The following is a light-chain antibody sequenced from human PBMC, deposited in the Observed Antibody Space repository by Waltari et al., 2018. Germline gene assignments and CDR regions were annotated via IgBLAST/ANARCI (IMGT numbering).Light chain of an antibody. CDR3: RSYAGSRKV. V-gene: IGLV2-11*01. CDR1: NDDVGGYTY. J-gene: IGLJ2*01. CDR2: DVN. Sequence: QSALTQPRSVSASPGQSVTIPCTGINDDVGGYTYVSWYLQHTGQAPKLLIYDVNKRPPGVPDGFSGASSSSTASRTIAGLQTEYEAHYYCRSYAGSRKVFGGGTKLTVL.